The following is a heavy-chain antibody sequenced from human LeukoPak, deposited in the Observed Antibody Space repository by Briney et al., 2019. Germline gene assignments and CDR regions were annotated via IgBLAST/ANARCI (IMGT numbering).Heavy chain of an antibody. Sequence: PGGSLRLSCAASGFTFSNYAMTWVRQAPGKGLQWVSSISDSGTSTDYADSGKGRFTIARDNSKNTVYLQMNSLRPGDTAVYYCAKGPRYCSSTSCYRGDYWGQGTLVTASS. V-gene: IGHV3-23*01. J-gene: IGHJ4*02. CDR1: GFTFSNYA. CDR2: ISDSGTST. CDR3: AKGPRYCSSTSCYRGDY. D-gene: IGHD2-2*01.